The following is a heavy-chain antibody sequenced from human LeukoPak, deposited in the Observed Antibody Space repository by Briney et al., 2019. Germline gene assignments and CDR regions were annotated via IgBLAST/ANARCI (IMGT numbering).Heavy chain of an antibody. D-gene: IGHD5-24*01. V-gene: IGHV4-34*01. J-gene: IGHJ4*02. CDR1: GGSISSGY. CDR2: INHSGST. Sequence: SETLSLTCAVPGGSISSGYWSWIRQPPGKGLEWIGEINHSGSTNCNPSLKSRVTISVDTSKIQFYLKLSSVTAADTAVYYCARGDGRDGYKGRLEYWGQGNLVTVSS. CDR3: ARGDGRDGYKGRLEY.